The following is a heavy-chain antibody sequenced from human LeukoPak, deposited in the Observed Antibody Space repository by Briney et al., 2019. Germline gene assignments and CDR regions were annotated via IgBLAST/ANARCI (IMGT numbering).Heavy chain of an antibody. CDR2: ISGSGGST. D-gene: IGHD1-26*01. CDR1: GFTFSSYA. Sequence: PGGSLRLSCAASGFTFSSYAMSWVRQAPGKGLEWVSGISGSGGSTYYADSVKGRFTISRDNSKNTVYLQMNSLRAEDTAVYYCAKEYSGSYHTYRLDYWGQGTLVSVSS. CDR3: AKEYSGSYHTYRLDY. J-gene: IGHJ4*02. V-gene: IGHV3-23*01.